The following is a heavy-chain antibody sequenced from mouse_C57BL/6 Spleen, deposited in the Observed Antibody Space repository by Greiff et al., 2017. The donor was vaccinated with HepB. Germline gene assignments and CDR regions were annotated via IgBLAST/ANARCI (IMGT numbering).Heavy chain of an antibody. D-gene: IGHD3-2*02. CDR3: ARNYATAQATYYAMDY. V-gene: IGHV2-2*01. J-gene: IGHJ4*01. Sequence: QVQLQQSGPGLVQPSQSLSITCTVSGFSLTSYGVHWVRQSPGKGLEWLGVIWSGGSTDYNAAFISRLSISKDNSKSQVFFKMNSLQADDTAIYYCARNYATAQATYYAMDYWGQGTSVTVSS. CDR1: GFSLTSYG. CDR2: IWSGGST.